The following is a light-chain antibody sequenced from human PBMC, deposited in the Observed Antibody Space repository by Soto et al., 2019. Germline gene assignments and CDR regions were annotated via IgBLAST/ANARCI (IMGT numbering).Light chain of an antibody. CDR2: AAS. Sequence: DIQMTQSPSSLSASVGDRVTITCRASQGIGNDLGWYQQKPGKAPNLLIYAASSLHSGVPSRFSGSGSGTDFTLTISSLQPEDFATYYCQQSFSSPPWTFGQGTKVDIK. V-gene: IGKV1-39*01. CDR1: QGIGND. CDR3: QQSFSSPPWT. J-gene: IGKJ1*01.